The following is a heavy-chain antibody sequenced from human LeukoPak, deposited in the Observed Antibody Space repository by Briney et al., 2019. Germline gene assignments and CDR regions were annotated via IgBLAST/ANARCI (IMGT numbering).Heavy chain of an antibody. CDR1: GFTFSSYE. D-gene: IGHD3-10*01. Sequence: LAGGSLRLSCAASGFTFSSYEMNWVRQAPGKGLEWVSYISSSGSTIYYADSVKGRFTISRDNAKNSLYLQMNSLRAEDTAVYYCARGRWFGDYWFGGQGTLVTVSS. J-gene: IGHJ4*02. CDR3: ARGRWFGDYWF. CDR2: ISSSGSTI. V-gene: IGHV3-48*03.